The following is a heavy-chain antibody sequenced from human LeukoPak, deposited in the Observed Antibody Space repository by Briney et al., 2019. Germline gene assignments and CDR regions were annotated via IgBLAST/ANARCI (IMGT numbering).Heavy chain of an antibody. CDR1: GGSFSGYY. CDR2: INHSGST. V-gene: IGHV4-34*01. CDR3: ARGPLGYCSSTSCSV. D-gene: IGHD2-2*01. Sequence: SETLSLTCAVYGGSFSGYYWSWIRQPPGKGLEWIGEINHSGSTNYNPSLKSRVTISVDTSKNQFSLKLSSVTAADTAVYYCARGPLGYCSSTSCSVWGQGTLVTVSS. J-gene: IGHJ4*02.